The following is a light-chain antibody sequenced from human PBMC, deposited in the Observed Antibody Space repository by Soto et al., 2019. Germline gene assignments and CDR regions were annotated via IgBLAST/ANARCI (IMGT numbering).Light chain of an antibody. J-gene: IGKJ1*01. Sequence: DIQMTQSPSSLSASVGDRVTITCRASQSISSYLNWYQQKPGKAPKLLIYAASSLQSGVPSRFSGSGSGTDFPRGVSSLQPEDFATYYCQQSYSTPTFGQGTKVEIK. CDR2: AAS. CDR1: QSISSY. CDR3: QQSYSTPT. V-gene: IGKV1-39*01.